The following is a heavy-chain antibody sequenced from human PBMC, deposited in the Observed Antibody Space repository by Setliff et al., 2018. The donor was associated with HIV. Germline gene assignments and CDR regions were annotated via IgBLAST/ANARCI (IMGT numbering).Heavy chain of an antibody. J-gene: IGHJ4*02. Sequence: SETLSLTCTVSAGSISSSNYYWGWIRQPPGKGLEWIGSIYYSYSSGSTYYNPSLKSRVTISVDTSKNQFSLKLRPVTAADTAVYYCASERQGHSGSWPNYWGQGTLGTVSS. CDR3: ASERQGHSGSWPNY. CDR2: IYYSYSSGST. D-gene: IGHD2-15*01. V-gene: IGHV4-39*07. CDR1: AGSISSSNYY.